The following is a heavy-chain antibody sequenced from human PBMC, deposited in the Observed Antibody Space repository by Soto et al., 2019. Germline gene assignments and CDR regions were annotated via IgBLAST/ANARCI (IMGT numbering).Heavy chain of an antibody. Sequence: QVQLVESGGGVVQPGRSLRLSCAASGFTFSSYGMHWVRQAPGKGLEWVAVISYDGSNKYYADSVKGRFTISRDNSKNTLYLQMNILRAEDTAVYYCAKGPYQPLTLGQGTLVTVSS. D-gene: IGHD2-2*01. V-gene: IGHV3-30*18. CDR1: GFTFSSYG. CDR2: ISYDGSNK. J-gene: IGHJ5*02. CDR3: AKGPYQPLT.